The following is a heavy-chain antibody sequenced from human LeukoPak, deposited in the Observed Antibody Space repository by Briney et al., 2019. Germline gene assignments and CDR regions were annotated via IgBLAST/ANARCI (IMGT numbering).Heavy chain of an antibody. V-gene: IGHV3-30*18. Sequence: GGSLRLSCAASGFTFSSYGMHWVRQAPGKGLEWVAVISYDGSNKYYADSVKGRFTISRDNSKNTLYLQMNSLRAEDTAVYYCAKDRIRFRRPQGYFDYWGQGTLVTVSS. CDR1: GFTFSSYG. CDR2: ISYDGSNK. J-gene: IGHJ4*02. CDR3: AKDRIRFRRPQGYFDY.